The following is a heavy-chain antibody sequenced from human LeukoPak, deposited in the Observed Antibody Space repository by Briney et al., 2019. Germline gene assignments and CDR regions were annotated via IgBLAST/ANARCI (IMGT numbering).Heavy chain of an antibody. CDR3: ARDIYPGYSYGHEYFQH. D-gene: IGHD5-18*01. J-gene: IGHJ1*01. V-gene: IGHV3-48*02. CDR2: ISSSSTI. CDR1: GFTFSSYS. Sequence: GGSLRLSCAASGFTFSSYSMNWVRQAPGKGLEWVSYISSSSTIYYADSVKGRFTISRDNAKNSLYLQMNSLRDEDTAVYYCARDIYPGYSYGHEYFQHWGQGTLVTVSS.